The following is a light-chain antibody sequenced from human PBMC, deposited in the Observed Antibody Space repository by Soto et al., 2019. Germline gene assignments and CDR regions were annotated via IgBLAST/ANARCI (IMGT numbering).Light chain of an antibody. Sequence: EIVITQSPSTLSSSPVERSTLSCRASQSVSINLAWYQQKPGQAPRLLIFGASTRAAGIPARFSGSGSGTEFTLTFSSLQSEDFAVYYCQQYNNWPWTFGQGTKVDIK. CDR3: QQYNNWPWT. CDR1: QSVSIN. CDR2: GAS. J-gene: IGKJ1*01. V-gene: IGKV3-15*01.